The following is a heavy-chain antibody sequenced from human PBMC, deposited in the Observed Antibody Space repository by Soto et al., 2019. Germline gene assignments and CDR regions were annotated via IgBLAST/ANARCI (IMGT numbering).Heavy chain of an antibody. D-gene: IGHD3-22*01. CDR3: AKDGTMIVVVELES. V-gene: IGHV3-23*01. Sequence: LRLSCAASGFTFSSYAMSWVRQAPGKGLEWVSAISGSGGSTYYADSVKGRFTISRDNSKNTLYLQTNSLRAEDTAVYYCAKDGTMIVVVELESWGQGTLVTVSS. J-gene: IGHJ4*02. CDR1: GFTFSSYA. CDR2: ISGSGGST.